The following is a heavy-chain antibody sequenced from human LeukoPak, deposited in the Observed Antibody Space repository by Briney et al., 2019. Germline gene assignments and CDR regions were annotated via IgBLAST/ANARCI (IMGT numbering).Heavy chain of an antibody. D-gene: IGHD2-15*01. J-gene: IGHJ3*02. CDR1: GDSINSYY. Sequence: SDTLSLTCTVSGDSINSYYWKWIRQPPGKGLEWIGYIDYSGSTNYNPSLKSRVTISVDTSKNQFSLKLSSVTAADTAVYYCATGAGSLNDAFDIWGQGTMVTASS. CDR3: ATGAGSLNDAFDI. CDR2: IDYSGST. V-gene: IGHV4-59*12.